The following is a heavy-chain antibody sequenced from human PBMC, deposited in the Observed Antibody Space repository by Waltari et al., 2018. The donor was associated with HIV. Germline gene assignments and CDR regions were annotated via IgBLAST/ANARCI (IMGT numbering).Heavy chain of an antibody. J-gene: IGHJ5*02. V-gene: IGHV6-1*01. CDR1: GDTVSSNSAA. CDR2: TDYTSSCNK. Sequence: QLQQSGPGLVKPSQTLSLTCDISGDTVSSNSAAWNWIRQSPSRGLEWLRRTDYTSSCNKEYSACGKSRRSFNSDTSKNHFALQLKSVTPEDTAVYYCARGGQWLNWFGPWGQGTLVTVSS. CDR3: ARGGQWLNWFGP. D-gene: IGHD6-19*01.